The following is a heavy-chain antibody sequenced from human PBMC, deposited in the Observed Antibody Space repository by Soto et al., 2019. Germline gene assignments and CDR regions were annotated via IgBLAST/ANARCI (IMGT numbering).Heavy chain of an antibody. Sequence: GESLKISCKGFGYSFTSYWIGWVRQMPGKGLEWMGIIYPGDSDTRYSPSFQGQVTISADKSISTAYLQWSSLKASDTAMYYCARRGYYDSSGYYQYFDYWGQGTLVTVSS. J-gene: IGHJ4*02. CDR1: GYSFTSYW. D-gene: IGHD3-22*01. V-gene: IGHV5-51*01. CDR3: ARRGYYDSSGYYQYFDY. CDR2: IYPGDSDT.